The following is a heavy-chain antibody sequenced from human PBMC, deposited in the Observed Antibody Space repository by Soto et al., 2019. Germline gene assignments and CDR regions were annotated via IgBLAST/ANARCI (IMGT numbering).Heavy chain of an antibody. CDR3: ASSNVGYCSGGSCSFDY. V-gene: IGHV4-4*02. D-gene: IGHD2-15*01. CDR1: SGSISSSNW. J-gene: IGHJ4*02. Sequence: SETLSLTCAVSSGSISSSNWWSWVRQPPGKGLEWIGEIYHSGSTNYNPSLKSRVTISVDKSKNQFSLKLSSVTAADTAVYYCASSNVGYCSGGSCSFDYWGQGTLVTVSS. CDR2: IYHSGST.